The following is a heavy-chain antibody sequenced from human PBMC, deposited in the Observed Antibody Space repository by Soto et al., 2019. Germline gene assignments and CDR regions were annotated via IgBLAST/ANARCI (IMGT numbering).Heavy chain of an antibody. D-gene: IGHD6-19*01. Sequence: QVQLQESGPGLVKPSETLSLTCTVSGGSISSYYWSWIRQPPGKGLEWIGYIYNSGSTNYNPSLKSRVTISVDMAKNQFSLKLNSVTAADTAVYYRARHESSGWYYFDYWGQGTLVTVSS. CDR2: IYNSGST. V-gene: IGHV4-59*08. CDR1: GGSISSYY. J-gene: IGHJ4*02. CDR3: ARHESSGWYYFDY.